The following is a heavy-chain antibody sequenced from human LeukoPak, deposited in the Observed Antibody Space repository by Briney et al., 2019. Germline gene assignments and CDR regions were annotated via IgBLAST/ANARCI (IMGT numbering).Heavy chain of an antibody. CDR2: INHSGST. CDR1: GGSFSGYY. Sequence: SETLSLTCAVYGGSFSGYYWSWIRQPPGKGLEWIGEINHSGSTNYNPSLKSRVTISVDTSKNQFSLKLSSVTAADTAVYYCARGSGGSSWYVNYYYYYYMDVWGKGTTVTVS. CDR3: ARGSGGSSWYVNYYYYYYMDV. J-gene: IGHJ6*03. V-gene: IGHV4-34*01. D-gene: IGHD6-13*01.